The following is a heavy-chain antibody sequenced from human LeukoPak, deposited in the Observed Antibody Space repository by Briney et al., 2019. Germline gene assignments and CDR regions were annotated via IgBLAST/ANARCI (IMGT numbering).Heavy chain of an antibody. CDR3: ARVDHQTRDSSPH. V-gene: IGHV1-69*04. D-gene: IGHD3-22*01. CDR1: GDPYSTYA. Sequence: ASVKVSCKGSGDPYSTYAISWVRQAPGQGLEWMGRIIPFLGRPDYAQRFQGRVTITADKSTSTVYMELNSLRSEDTGVYYCARVDHQTRDSSPHWGQGTLVTVSS. CDR2: IIPFLGRP. J-gene: IGHJ4*02.